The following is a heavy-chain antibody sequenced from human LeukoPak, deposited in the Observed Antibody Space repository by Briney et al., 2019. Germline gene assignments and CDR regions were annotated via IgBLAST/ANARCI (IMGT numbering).Heavy chain of an antibody. CDR3: ARADPYYYYHGMDV. Sequence: PSRTLSLTCTVSGVSISSGGYYWSWIRQHPGKGLEWIGYIYYSGSTYYNPSLKSRVTISVDTSKNQFSLKLSSVTAADTAVYYCARADPYYYYHGMDVWGQGTTVTVSS. CDR2: IYYSGST. J-gene: IGHJ6*02. V-gene: IGHV4-31*03. CDR1: GVSISSGGYY.